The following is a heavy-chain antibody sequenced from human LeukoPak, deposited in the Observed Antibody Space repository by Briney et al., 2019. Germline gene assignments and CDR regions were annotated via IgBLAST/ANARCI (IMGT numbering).Heavy chain of an antibody. Sequence: ASVKVSCKASGGTFSSYAISWVRQAPGQGLEWMGGIIPIFGTANYAQKFQGRLTITTDESTSTAYMGLSSLRSEDTAVYYCARDSVYGGNSFGVSFDYWGQGTLVTVSS. J-gene: IGHJ4*02. V-gene: IGHV1-69*05. CDR2: IIPIFGTA. CDR3: ARDSVYGGNSFGVSFDY. D-gene: IGHD4-23*01. CDR1: GGTFSSYA.